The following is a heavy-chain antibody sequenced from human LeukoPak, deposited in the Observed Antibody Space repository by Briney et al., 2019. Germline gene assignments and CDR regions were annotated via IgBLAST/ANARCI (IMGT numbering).Heavy chain of an antibody. CDR1: GVSITKPIYY. D-gene: IGHD1-26*01. V-gene: IGHV4-39*07. CDR3: ARVEWELQEDWYFDL. Sequence: SETLSLTCTVSGVSITKPIYYWGWIRQPPGKGLEYIGSMYSSGSAYYNPSLKSRVTISIDTSKNQFSLKLSSVTAADTAVYYCARVEWELQEDWYFDLWGRGTLVTVSS. CDR2: MYSSGSA. J-gene: IGHJ2*01.